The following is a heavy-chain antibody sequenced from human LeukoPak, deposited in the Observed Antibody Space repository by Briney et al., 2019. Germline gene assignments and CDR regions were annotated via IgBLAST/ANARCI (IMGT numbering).Heavy chain of an antibody. V-gene: IGHV3-33*08. D-gene: IGHD3-3*01. CDR2: IWYDGSNK. Sequence: GGSLRLSCAASGFIFGDYNMNWVRQAPGKGLEWVAVIWYDGSNKYYADSVKGRFTISRDNSKNTLYLQMNSLRAEDTAVYYCAREITIFGVVNNFDYWGQGTLVTVSS. CDR3: AREITIFGVVNNFDY. CDR1: GFIFGDYN. J-gene: IGHJ4*02.